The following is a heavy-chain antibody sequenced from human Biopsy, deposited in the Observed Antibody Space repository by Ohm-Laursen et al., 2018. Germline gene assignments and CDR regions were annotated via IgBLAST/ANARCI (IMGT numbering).Heavy chain of an antibody. Sequence: SLRLSCSASGFTFDDYAMHWVRQAPGKGLEWVSGISWHSGSRGYADSVKGRFTISKDNAKKLLYLQMNSLRAEDTALYYCAKDVRVKVQLDGMDVWGQGTTVTVSS. D-gene: IGHD1-1*01. V-gene: IGHV3-9*01. CDR2: ISWHSGSR. CDR1: GFTFDDYA. CDR3: AKDVRVKVQLDGMDV. J-gene: IGHJ6*02.